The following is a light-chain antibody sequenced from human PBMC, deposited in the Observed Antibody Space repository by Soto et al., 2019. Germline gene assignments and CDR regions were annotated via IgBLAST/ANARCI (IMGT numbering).Light chain of an antibody. Sequence: DIQMTQSPSSLSASVGDRVTITCRASQNISKYLNWYQQKVVTAPKLLIYSASSLQSGVPSRFSGRGSGTDFTLTISSLQPEDFATYFCQQSFSTPWTFGQGTKVEMK. CDR2: SAS. CDR1: QNISKY. CDR3: QQSFSTPWT. J-gene: IGKJ1*01. V-gene: IGKV1-39*01.